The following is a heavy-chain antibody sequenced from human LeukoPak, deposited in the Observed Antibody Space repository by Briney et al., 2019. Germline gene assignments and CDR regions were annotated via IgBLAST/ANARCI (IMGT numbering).Heavy chain of an antibody. CDR3: ASGPTPGVAAAADY. CDR1: GFTFSGYS. D-gene: IGHD6-13*01. CDR2: ITTTSSTT. V-gene: IGHV3-48*01. Sequence: GGSLRLSCAASGFTFSGYSMHWVRQAPGKGLERISYITTTSSTTYYIDSVEGRFTISRDNARNSLYLQMNSLRAEDTAVYYCASGPTPGVAAAADYWGQGTLVTVSS. J-gene: IGHJ4*02.